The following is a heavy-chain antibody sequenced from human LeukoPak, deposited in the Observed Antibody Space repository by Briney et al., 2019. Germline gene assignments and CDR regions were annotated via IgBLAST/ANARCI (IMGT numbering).Heavy chain of an antibody. CDR1: GFTFSSYG. V-gene: IGHV3-30*02. Sequence: GGSLRLSCAASGFTFSSYGMHWVRQAPGKGLEWVAVIWYDGSNKYYADSVKGRFTISRDNSKNTLYLQMNSLRAEDTAVYYCAKGPTYDCWRGPTPFDYWGQGTLVTVSS. D-gene: IGHD3-3*01. CDR3: AKGPTYDCWRGPTPFDY. J-gene: IGHJ4*02. CDR2: IWYDGSNK.